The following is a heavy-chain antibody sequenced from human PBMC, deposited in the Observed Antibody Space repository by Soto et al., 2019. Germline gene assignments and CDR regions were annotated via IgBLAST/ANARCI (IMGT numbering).Heavy chain of an antibody. CDR2: ISTYNGNT. CDR1: GYIFTSYG. Sequence: QVQLVQSGTEVKRPGASVRVSCQASGYIFTSYGIGWVRQAPGQGLEWMGRISTYNGNTNYAQKFQGRVTITTDTATSTAYMEVRSLRSDDTAVYYCAKDNGQWLVSNWGQGTLVTVS. J-gene: IGHJ4*02. D-gene: IGHD6-19*01. CDR3: AKDNGQWLVSN. V-gene: IGHV1-18*01.